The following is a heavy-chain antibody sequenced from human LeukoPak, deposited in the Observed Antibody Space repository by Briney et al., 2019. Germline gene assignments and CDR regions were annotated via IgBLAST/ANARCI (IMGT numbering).Heavy chain of an antibody. Sequence: GGSLRLSCAASGFTFSSYSMNWVRQAPGKGLEWVSSIRSSSTYINYADSVKGRFTISRDNAKNSLYLQMNSLRAEDTAVYYCSETDYSSGWYSGWGQGTLVTVSS. CDR1: GFTFSSYS. CDR2: IRSSSTYI. J-gene: IGHJ4*02. D-gene: IGHD6-19*01. V-gene: IGHV3-21*01. CDR3: SETDYSSGWYSG.